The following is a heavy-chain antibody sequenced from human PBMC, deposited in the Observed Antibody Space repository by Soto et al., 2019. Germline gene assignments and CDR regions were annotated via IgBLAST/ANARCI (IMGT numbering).Heavy chain of an antibody. Sequence: GGSLRLSCATSGFSFSSYWMNWVRQAPGKGLEWVANIKQDGSEKYYVDSVKGRFNISRDNAKNSLYLQMNTLRVEDTAIYYCARVPEGDSSYRHFHYWGQGIQVTVSS. D-gene: IGHD3-22*01. CDR3: ARVPEGDSSYRHFHY. J-gene: IGHJ4*02. CDR2: IKQDGSEK. V-gene: IGHV3-7*01. CDR1: GFSFSSYW.